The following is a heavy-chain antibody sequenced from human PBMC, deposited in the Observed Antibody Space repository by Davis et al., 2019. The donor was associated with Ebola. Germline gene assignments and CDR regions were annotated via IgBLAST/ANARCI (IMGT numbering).Heavy chain of an antibody. Sequence: MPSETLSLTCTVSGGSISSYYWGWIRQPPGKGLEWIGSIYYSGSTYYNPSLKSRVTISVDKSKNQFSLKLSSVPAADTAVYYCARGVFVDTAMVGLYYYYGMDVWGQGTTVTVSS. V-gene: IGHV4-39*07. D-gene: IGHD5-18*01. CDR2: IYYSGST. CDR1: GGSISSYY. CDR3: ARGVFVDTAMVGLYYYYGMDV. J-gene: IGHJ6*02.